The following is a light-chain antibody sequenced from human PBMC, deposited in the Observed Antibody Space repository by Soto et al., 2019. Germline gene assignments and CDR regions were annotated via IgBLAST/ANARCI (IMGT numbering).Light chain of an antibody. CDR2: EVS. J-gene: IGLJ1*01. CDR3: SSHGGSSPFYV. CDR1: SSDIGAYNY. Sequence: QSVLTQPASVSGSPGQSITISCIRTSSDIGAYNYVSWYQQYPGKAPKLMIYEVSNRPSGVSARFSASKSGNTASLTISGLQAEDEADYYCSSHGGSSPFYVFGSGTKLTVL. V-gene: IGLV2-14*01.